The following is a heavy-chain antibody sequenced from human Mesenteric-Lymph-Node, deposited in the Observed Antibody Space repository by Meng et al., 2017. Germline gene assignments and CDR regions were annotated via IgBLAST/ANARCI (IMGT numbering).Heavy chain of an antibody. CDR2: IIPIFGTA. V-gene: IGHV1-69*05. CDR3: ARNTGGGYNIEDDAFDI. CDR1: GGTFSSYA. D-gene: IGHD5-24*01. Sequence: SVKVSCKASGGTFSSYAISWVRQAPGQGLEWMGGIIPIFGTANYAQKFQGRVTITTDESTSTAYMELSSLRSEDTAVYYCARNTGGGYNIEDDAFDIWGQGTMVTVSS. J-gene: IGHJ3*02.